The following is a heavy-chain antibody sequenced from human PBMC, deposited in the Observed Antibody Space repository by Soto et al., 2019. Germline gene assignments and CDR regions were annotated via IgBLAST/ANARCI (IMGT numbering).Heavy chain of an antibody. CDR1: GFTFSSYV. V-gene: IGHV3-23*01. CDR3: AKDAGGVRLPVAGKKGYFDY. D-gene: IGHD6-19*01. CDR2: ISGSGGST. J-gene: IGHJ4*02. Sequence: EVQLLESGGGLVQPGGSLRLSCAASGFTFSSYVMNWVRQAPGKGLECVSTISGSGGSTYYADSVKGRFTISRDNSENTLYLQMNNLRAEDTAVYYCAKDAGGVRLPVAGKKGYFDYWGQGIPVTVSS.